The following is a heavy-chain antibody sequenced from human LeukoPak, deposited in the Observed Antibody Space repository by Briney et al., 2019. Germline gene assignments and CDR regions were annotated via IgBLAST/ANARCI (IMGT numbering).Heavy chain of an antibody. CDR3: ARVRVSSGSHPWYFDY. Sequence: SETLSLTCTVSRGSISSYYWSWIRQPPGQGLEWIGYIYYSGSTDYNPSLMSRVNISVDTSKNQFSLKLSSVTAADTAVHYCARVRVSSGSHPWYFDYWGQGTLVTVSS. D-gene: IGHD3-22*01. J-gene: IGHJ4*02. CDR2: IYYSGST. V-gene: IGHV4-59*01. CDR1: RGSISSYY.